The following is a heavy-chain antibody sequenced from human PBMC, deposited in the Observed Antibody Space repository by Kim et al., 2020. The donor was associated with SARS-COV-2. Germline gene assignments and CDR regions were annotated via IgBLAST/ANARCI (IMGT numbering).Heavy chain of an antibody. D-gene: IGHD3-16*02. CDR3: ARVVWGSYRYDY. V-gene: IGHV3-48*04. CDR1: GFTFSSYS. Sequence: GGSLRLSCAASGFTFSSYSMNWVRQAPGKGLEWVSYISSSGYTISYADSVKGRFTISRDNAKNSLYLQMNSLRAEDTAVYYCARVVWGSYRYDYWGQGTLVTVSS. CDR2: ISSSGYTI. J-gene: IGHJ4*02.